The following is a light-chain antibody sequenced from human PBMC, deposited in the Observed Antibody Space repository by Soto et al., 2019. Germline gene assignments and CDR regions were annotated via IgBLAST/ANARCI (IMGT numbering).Light chain of an antibody. J-gene: IGKJ5*01. V-gene: IGKV1-8*01. CDR2: KAS. CDR1: QGISSY. Sequence: ASRMTQSRYSFSPSTGDRFTITCRASQGISSYLAWYQQKPGKAPKLLIYKASSLESGVPSRFSGSGSGTDFTLTINSLQSEDFGVYYCHQYNNWPPSTFGQGTRLEIK. CDR3: HQYNNWPPST.